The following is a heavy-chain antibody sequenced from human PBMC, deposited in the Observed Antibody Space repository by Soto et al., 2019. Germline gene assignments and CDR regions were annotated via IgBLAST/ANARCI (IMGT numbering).Heavy chain of an antibody. CDR1: GGSLSGYY. D-gene: IGHD1-1*01. J-gene: IGHJ6*02. Sequence: QVQLQQWGAGLLKPSETLSLTCAVYGGSLSGYYGNWIRQYPGKGLEWIGEINHSGSTNYNPSLKSRVTISIDTSKNQFSLKLSSVTAADTAVYYCARTRNLDVWGQGTTVIVSS. CDR3: ARTRNLDV. CDR2: INHSGST. V-gene: IGHV4-34*01.